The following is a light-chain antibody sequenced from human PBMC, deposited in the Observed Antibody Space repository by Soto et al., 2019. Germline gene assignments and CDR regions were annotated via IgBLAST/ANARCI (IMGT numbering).Light chain of an antibody. V-gene: IGKV1-39*01. CDR2: GAS. CDR3: QQSYNTPALT. J-gene: IGKJ4*01. Sequence: DIQMTQSPSSLSASVGGRVTITCRASQRISNFLNWYQQKPGKAPKLLIYGASNLQSGVPSRFSGSGSGTHFTLTISGLQPDDFATYYCQQSYNTPALTFGGGTKVDIK. CDR1: QRISNF.